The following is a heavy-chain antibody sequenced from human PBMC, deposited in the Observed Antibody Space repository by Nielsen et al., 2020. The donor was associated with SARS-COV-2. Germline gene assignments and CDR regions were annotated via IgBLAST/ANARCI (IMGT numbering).Heavy chain of an antibody. Sequence: SVKVSCKASGYTFTSYAISWVRQAPGQGLEWMGGIIPIFGTANYAQKFQGRVTITADESTSTAYMELSSLRSEDTAVYYCARGYCSGGSCYEGYYYYYMDVWGKGTTVTVSS. CDR3: ARGYCSGGSCYEGYYYYYMDV. CDR2: IIPIFGTA. D-gene: IGHD2-15*01. V-gene: IGHV1-69*13. J-gene: IGHJ6*03. CDR1: GYTFTSYA.